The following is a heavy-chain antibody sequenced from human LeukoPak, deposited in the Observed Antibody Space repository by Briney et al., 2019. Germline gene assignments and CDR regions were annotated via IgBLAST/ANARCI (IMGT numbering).Heavy chain of an antibody. V-gene: IGHV4-59*01. CDR2: IYYSGST. D-gene: IGHD6-13*01. CDR3: ARAPAAGDYYGMDV. Sequence: SETLSLTCTVSGGSISNYCWSWIRQPPGKGLEWIGYIYYSGSTDYNPSLKSRVAISVDTSKNQFCLRLSSATAADTAVYYCARAPAAGDYYGMDVWGQGTTVTVSS. CDR1: GGSISNYC. J-gene: IGHJ6*02.